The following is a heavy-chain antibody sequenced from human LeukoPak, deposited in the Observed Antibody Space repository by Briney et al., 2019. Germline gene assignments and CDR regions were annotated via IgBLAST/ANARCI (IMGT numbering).Heavy chain of an antibody. V-gene: IGHV4-34*01. J-gene: IGHJ4*02. CDR2: INHSGST. CDR3: ARGRIYDFWRRAFIDY. CDR1: GGSFSGYY. Sequence: SETLSLTCAVYGGSFSGYYWSWIRQPPGKGLEWIGEINHSGSTNYNPSLKSRVTTSVDTSKNQFSLKLSSVTAADTAVYYCARGRIYDFWRRAFIDYWGQGTLVTVSS. D-gene: IGHD3-3*01.